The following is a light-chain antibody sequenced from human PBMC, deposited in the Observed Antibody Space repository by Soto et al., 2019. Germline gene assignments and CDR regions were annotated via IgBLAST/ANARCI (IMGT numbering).Light chain of an antibody. CDR3: CSYAGSYTWV. CDR1: SSDVGFFNY. J-gene: IGLJ1*01. Sequence: QSALTQPASVSGSPGQSITISCTGTSSDVGFFNYVSWYQHHPGKAPKLMIFEVTNRPSGVSIRFSGSKSGNTASLTISGLQAEDEADYYCCSYAGSYTWVFGTGTKLTVL. CDR2: EVT. V-gene: IGLV2-14*01.